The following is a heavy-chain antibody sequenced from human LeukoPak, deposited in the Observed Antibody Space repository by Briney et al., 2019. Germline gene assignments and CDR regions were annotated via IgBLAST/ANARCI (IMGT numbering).Heavy chain of an antibody. Sequence: PGGSLRLSCAASGFPLTKYWRMWVRQAPGKGPEGVGNINQDGTETNYVDSVKGRFSMSRDNAKTSLYLQMNSLRAEGTAVYYCVTDRKVEAGVPSFDYWGQGALVTVPS. CDR1: GFPLTKYW. V-gene: IGHV3-7*01. CDR3: VTDRKVEAGVPSFDY. J-gene: IGHJ4*02. D-gene: IGHD2-15*01. CDR2: INQDGTET.